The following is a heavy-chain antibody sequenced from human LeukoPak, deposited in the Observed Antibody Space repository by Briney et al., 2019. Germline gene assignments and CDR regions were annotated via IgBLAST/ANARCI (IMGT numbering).Heavy chain of an antibody. J-gene: IGHJ4*02. V-gene: IGHV5-10-1*01. D-gene: IGHD3-22*01. Sequence: GESLKISCKGSGDSFTSYWISWVRQMPGKGLEWMGRIDPSDSYTNYSPSFQGHVTISADKSISTAYLQWSSLKASDTAMYYCATSSGYYVDYWGQGTLVTVSS. CDR3: ATSSGYYVDY. CDR1: GDSFTSYW. CDR2: IDPSDSYT.